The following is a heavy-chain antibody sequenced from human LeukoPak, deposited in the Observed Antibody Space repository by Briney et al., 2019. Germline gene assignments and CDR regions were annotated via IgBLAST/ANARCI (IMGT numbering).Heavy chain of an antibody. D-gene: IGHD6-19*01. CDR1: GFTFSTYA. CDR3: ARTYSSGWFFPIRN. Sequence: GGSLRLSCAASGFTFSTYAMHWVRQAPGKGLEWVALISYDGSNKYYADSVKGRFTISRDNSKNTLYPQMNSLRAEDTAVYYCARTYSSGWFFPIRNWGQGTLVTVSS. CDR2: ISYDGSNK. V-gene: IGHV3-30-3*01. J-gene: IGHJ4*02.